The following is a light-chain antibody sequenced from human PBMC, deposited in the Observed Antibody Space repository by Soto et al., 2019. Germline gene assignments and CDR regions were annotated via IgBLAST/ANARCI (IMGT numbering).Light chain of an antibody. CDR2: GAS. Sequence: EIVMTQSPATLSVSPGERATLSCRASQSVRNNNLNWYQQKAGQAPRLLIYGASIRATGIPDRVSGSGSGTNFTLTISRLEPEDFALYFCQQYGSSAPITFGQGTRLEIK. CDR1: QSVRNNN. V-gene: IGKV3-20*01. CDR3: QQYGSSAPIT. J-gene: IGKJ5*01.